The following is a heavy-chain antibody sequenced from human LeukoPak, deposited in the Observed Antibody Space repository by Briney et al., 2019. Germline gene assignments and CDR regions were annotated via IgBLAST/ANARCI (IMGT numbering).Heavy chain of an antibody. J-gene: IGHJ4*02. Sequence: SETLSLTCSVSGGPIRSYYWSWIRQPPGKGLEGIGYIYYSGSTNYNPSLKSRVNISVHTSKNQFSLKLSSVTAADTAVYYCAREVTTVTTLDYWGQGTLVTVSS. CDR2: IYYSGST. D-gene: IGHD4-17*01. CDR3: AREVTTVTTLDY. CDR1: GGPIRSYY. V-gene: IGHV4-30-4*01.